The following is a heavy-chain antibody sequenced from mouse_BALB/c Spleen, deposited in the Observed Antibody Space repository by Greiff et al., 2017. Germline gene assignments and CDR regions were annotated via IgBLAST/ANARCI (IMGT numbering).Heavy chain of an antibody. V-gene: IGHV5-12-1*01. CDR3: ARQDGYYYFDY. Sequence: DVKLVESGGGLVKPGGSLKLSCAASGFAFSSYDMSWVRQTPEKRLEWVAYISSGGGSTYYPDTVKGRFTISRDNAKNTLYLQMSSLKSEDTAMYYCARQDGYYYFDYWGQGTTLTVSS. CDR2: ISSGGGST. CDR1: GFAFSSYD. J-gene: IGHJ2*01. D-gene: IGHD2-3*01.